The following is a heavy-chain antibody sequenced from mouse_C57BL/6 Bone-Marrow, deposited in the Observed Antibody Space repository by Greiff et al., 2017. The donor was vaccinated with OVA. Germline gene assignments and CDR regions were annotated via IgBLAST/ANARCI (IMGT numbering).Heavy chain of an antibody. CDR1: GFTFSSYT. CDR3: ARPPYYYGSSWYFDV. J-gene: IGHJ1*03. V-gene: IGHV5-9*01. D-gene: IGHD1-1*01. CDR2: ISGGGGNT. Sequence: EVHLVESGGGLVKPGGSLKLSCAASGFTFSSYTMSWVRQTPGKRLEWVATISGGGGNTYYPDSVKGRFTISRDNSKNTLYLQMSSLRSEDTALYYCARPPYYYGSSWYFDVWGTGTTVTVSS.